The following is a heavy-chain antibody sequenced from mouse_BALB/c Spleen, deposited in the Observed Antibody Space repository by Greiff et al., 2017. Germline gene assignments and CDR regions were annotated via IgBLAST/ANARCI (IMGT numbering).Heavy chain of an antibody. Sequence: VQLQQSGAELVRPGALVKLSCKASGFNIKDYYMHWVKQRPEQGLEWIGWIDPENGNTIYDPKFQGKASITADTSSNTAYLQLSSLTSEDTAVYYCASFITTVVDAMDYWGQGTSVTVSS. V-gene: IGHV14-1*02. CDR3: ASFITTVVDAMDY. J-gene: IGHJ4*01. CDR1: GFNIKDYY. CDR2: IDPENGNT. D-gene: IGHD1-1*01.